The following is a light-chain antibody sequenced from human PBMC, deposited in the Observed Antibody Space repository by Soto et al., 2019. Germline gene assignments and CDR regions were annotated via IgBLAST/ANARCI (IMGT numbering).Light chain of an antibody. CDR2: DAS. Sequence: LSTQTPVTLSLSDGERSTLSCRASQSFRGLLACYQRKPGQAPRLLIYDASNSATGVPARFSGSGSGTDFTLTISSLGQGKCAVFYGQQSSDGGLSFAQGRR. V-gene: IGKV3-11*01. CDR1: QSFRGL. CDR3: QQSSDGGLS. J-gene: IGKJ5*01.